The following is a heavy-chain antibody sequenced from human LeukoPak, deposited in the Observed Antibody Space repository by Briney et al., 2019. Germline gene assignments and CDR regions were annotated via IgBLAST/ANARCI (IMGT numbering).Heavy chain of an antibody. CDR3: AREVGGGATNYFDY. D-gene: IGHD1-26*01. CDR1: GFTVSRNY. V-gene: IGHV3-53*01. CDR2: IYSADSA. J-gene: IGHJ4*02. Sequence: PGGSLRLSCAASGFTVSRNYMSWVRQAPGKGLEWVSVIYSADSAYYADSVRGRFTISRGNSKNTLYLQMNSLRADDTAVYYCAREVGGGATNYFDYWGQGTLVTVSS.